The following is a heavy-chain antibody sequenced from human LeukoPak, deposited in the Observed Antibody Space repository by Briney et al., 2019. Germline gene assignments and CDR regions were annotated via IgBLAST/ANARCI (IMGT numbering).Heavy chain of an antibody. J-gene: IGHJ4*02. D-gene: IGHD3-22*01. CDR2: IYSGGST. Sequence: GGSLRLSCAASGFTVSSNYMSWVRQAPGKGLEWVSVIYSGGSTYYADSVKGRFTISRDNSKNTLYLQMNSLRAEDTAVYYCARDEWLLHYYFDYWGQGTLVTVSS. CDR3: ARDEWLLHYYFDY. CDR1: GFTVSSNY. V-gene: IGHV3-53*05.